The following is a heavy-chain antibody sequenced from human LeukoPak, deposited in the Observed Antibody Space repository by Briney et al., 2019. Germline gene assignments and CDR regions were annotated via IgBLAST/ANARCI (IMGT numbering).Heavy chain of an antibody. CDR3: ARMLAAALRG. J-gene: IGHJ4*02. Sequence: SETLSLTCAVYGGSFSGYYWSWIRQPPGKGLEWIGEINHSGSTNYNPSLKSRVTISVDTSKNQFSLKLSSVTAADTAVYYCARMLAAALRGWGQGTLVTVSS. CDR1: GGSFSGYY. D-gene: IGHD6-13*01. V-gene: IGHV4-34*01. CDR2: INHSGST.